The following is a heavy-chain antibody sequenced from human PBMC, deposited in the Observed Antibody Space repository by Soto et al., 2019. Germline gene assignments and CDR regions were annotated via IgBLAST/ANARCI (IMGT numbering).Heavy chain of an antibody. V-gene: IGHV3-23*01. J-gene: IGHJ6*03. Sequence: EVQLLESGGGLVQPGGSLRLSCAASGFTFSSYAMSWVRQAPGKGLEWVSAISGSGGSTYYADSVKGRFTISRDNSKNTLYLQMNSLRAEDTAVYYCAKPPLLHPSYYYYYYMDVWGKGTTVTVSS. D-gene: IGHD3-10*01. CDR2: ISGSGGST. CDR3: AKPPLLHPSYYYYYYMDV. CDR1: GFTFSSYA.